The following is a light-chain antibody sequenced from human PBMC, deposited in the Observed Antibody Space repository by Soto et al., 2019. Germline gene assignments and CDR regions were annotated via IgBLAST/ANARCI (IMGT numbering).Light chain of an antibody. J-gene: IGKJ2*01. V-gene: IGKV3-15*01. Sequence: EIVMTQSPATLSGSPGERATLSCRASQSVSSNLAWYQQKPGQAPRLLIYGASTRATGIPARFSGSGSGTEFTLTISSLQSEDFAVYYCQQYNNWPPHMYTFGQGTKLEIK. CDR2: GAS. CDR1: QSVSSN. CDR3: QQYNNWPPHMYT.